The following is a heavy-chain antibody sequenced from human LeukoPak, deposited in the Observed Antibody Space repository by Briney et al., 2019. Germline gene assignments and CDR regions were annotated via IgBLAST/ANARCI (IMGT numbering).Heavy chain of an antibody. D-gene: IGHD2-15*01. CDR2: IYISGTT. Sequence: GGSLRLSCAASGFTVSSNYVSWVRQAPGKGLEWVSIIYISGTTYYADSVKGRFTISRDNSRNTVYLQMNSLRAEDTAVYYCARDLMGDYCGGGSCSWTFDSWGQGTLVTVSS. V-gene: IGHV3-53*01. J-gene: IGHJ4*02. CDR3: ARDLMGDYCGGGSCSWTFDS. CDR1: GFTVSSNY.